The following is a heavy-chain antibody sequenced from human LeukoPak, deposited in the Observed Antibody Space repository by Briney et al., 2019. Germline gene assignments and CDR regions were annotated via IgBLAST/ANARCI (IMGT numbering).Heavy chain of an antibody. V-gene: IGHV4-39*07. J-gene: IGHJ3*02. Sequence: SETLSLTCAVSGGSISSSSYYWGWIRQPPGQGLEWIGSIYYTGSPYYNPSLKSRVTISVDTSKNQFSLKLSSVTAADTAVYYCARARNYYDSSDYYYEGDAFDIWGQGTMVTVSS. CDR2: IYYTGSP. D-gene: IGHD3-22*01. CDR1: GGSISSSSYY. CDR3: ARARNYYDSSDYYYEGDAFDI.